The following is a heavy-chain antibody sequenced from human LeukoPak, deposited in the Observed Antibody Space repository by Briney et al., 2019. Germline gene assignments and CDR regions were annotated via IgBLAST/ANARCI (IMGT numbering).Heavy chain of an antibody. CDR2: IYYSGST. CDR3: ARAIFGVVYPFDP. V-gene: IGHV4-28*01. D-gene: IGHD3-3*01. Sequence: SETLSLTCAVSNYSLTSRIWWGWIRQPPGKGLEWIGYIYYSGSTNYNPSLKSRVTISVDTSKNQFSLKLSSVTAADTAVYYCARAIFGVVYPFDPWGQGTLVTVSS. J-gene: IGHJ5*02. CDR1: NYSLTSRIW.